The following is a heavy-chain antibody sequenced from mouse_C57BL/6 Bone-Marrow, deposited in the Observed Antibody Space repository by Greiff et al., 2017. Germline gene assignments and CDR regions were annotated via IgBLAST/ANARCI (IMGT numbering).Heavy chain of an antibody. V-gene: IGHV1-64*01. Sequence: VQLQQPGAELVKPGASVKLSCKASGYTFTSYWMHWVKQRPGQGLEWIGKIHPNSGSTNYNEKFKSKATLTVDKSSSTAYMQLSSLTSEDSAVYYCARPDDYGIWYCDFWGTGTTVTVS. CDR3: ARPDDYGIWYCDF. CDR1: GYTFTSYW. D-gene: IGHD2-4*01. J-gene: IGHJ1*03. CDR2: IHPNSGST.